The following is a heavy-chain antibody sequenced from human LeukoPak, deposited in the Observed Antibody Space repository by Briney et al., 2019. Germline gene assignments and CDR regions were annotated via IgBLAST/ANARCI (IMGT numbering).Heavy chain of an antibody. J-gene: IGHJ6*02. CDR1: GYSFTSYW. V-gene: IGHV5-51*01. Sequence: GESLKISCKGSGYSFTSYWIGWVRQMPGKGLEWMGIIYPGDSDTRYSPSFQGQVTISADKSISTAYLQWSSLKASDTAMYYCAGLSGSRLGYYGSGSYYPPLYYYGMDVWGQGTTVTASS. D-gene: IGHD3-10*01. CDR3: AGLSGSRLGYYGSGSYYPPLYYYGMDV. CDR2: IYPGDSDT.